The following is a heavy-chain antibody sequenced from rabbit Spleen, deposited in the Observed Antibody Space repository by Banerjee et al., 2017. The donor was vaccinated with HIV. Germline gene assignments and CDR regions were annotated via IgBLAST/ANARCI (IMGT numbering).Heavy chain of an antibody. Sequence: EESGGDLVKPEGSLTLTCKASGFDFSSDAMCWVRQAPGKGPEWIACIYNGDGTTYYASWVHGRFTISKASSTTVTLQMTSLTAADTATYFCARDLAAWNSGSYAFNLWGPGTLVTVS. CDR3: ARDLAAWNSGSYAFNL. CDR1: GFDFSSDA. V-gene: IGHV1S47*01. J-gene: IGHJ4*01. D-gene: IGHD1-1*01. CDR2: IYNGDGTT.